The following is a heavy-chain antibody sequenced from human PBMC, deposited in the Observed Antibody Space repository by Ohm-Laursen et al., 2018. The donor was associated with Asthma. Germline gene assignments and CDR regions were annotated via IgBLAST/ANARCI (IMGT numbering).Heavy chain of an antibody. Sequence: GTLSLTCAVSGGSVSGYDWSWVRQPPGRELEFIAYMSYRGGINYNPSLQSRVTLSIDTSKNQVSLRLISVTAADTALYFCARLDWVQSMFDSWGQGNLVTVSS. D-gene: IGHD3-9*01. CDR3: ARLDWVQSMFDS. CDR2: MSYRGGI. CDR1: GGSVSGYD. V-gene: IGHV4-59*02. J-gene: IGHJ4*02.